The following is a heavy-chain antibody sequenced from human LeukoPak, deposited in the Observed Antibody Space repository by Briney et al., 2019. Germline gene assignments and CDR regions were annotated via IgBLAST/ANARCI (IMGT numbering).Heavy chain of an antibody. CDR1: GFTFSNYW. CDR2: IKDDGREK. Sequence: GESLRLSCAASGFTFSNYWMTWVRQAPGKGLEWVANIKDDGREKNYVDSVKGRFTISRDNARNSVYLQMNSLRAQDTAVYFCGRDFRGSFDVWGQGPMVTVSS. J-gene: IGHJ3*01. CDR3: GRDFRGSFDV. V-gene: IGHV3-7*03.